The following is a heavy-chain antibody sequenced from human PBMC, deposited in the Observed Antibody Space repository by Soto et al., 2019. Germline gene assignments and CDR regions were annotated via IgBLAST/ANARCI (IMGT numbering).Heavy chain of an antibody. D-gene: IGHD6-19*01. V-gene: IGHV3-23*01. Sequence: LRLSCAASGFVFSSYAMSWVRQAPGKGLEWVSAISGSGTTAYYADSVKGRFIFSRDNPKNTMYLQMNSLRAEDTAVYFCAKTTDGWFSAFEIWGQGTVVTVSS. CDR1: GFVFSSYA. CDR3: AKTTDGWFSAFEI. CDR2: ISGSGTTA. J-gene: IGHJ3*02.